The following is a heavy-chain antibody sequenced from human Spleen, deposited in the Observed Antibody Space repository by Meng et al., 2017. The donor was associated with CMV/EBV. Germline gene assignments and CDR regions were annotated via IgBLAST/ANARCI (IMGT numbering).Heavy chain of an antibody. CDR2: INWNGGST. J-gene: IGHJ4*02. D-gene: IGHD2-21*01. CDR1: GFTFDDYG. V-gene: IGHV3-20*04. CDR3: ARTGGGDCRSGFDY. Sequence: GESLKISCAASGFTFDDYGMSWVRQAPGKGLEWVSGINWNGGSTGYADSEKGRFTIPRDNAKNTLYLQMNRLRAEGTALYYCARTGGGDCRSGFDYWGQGTLVTVSS.